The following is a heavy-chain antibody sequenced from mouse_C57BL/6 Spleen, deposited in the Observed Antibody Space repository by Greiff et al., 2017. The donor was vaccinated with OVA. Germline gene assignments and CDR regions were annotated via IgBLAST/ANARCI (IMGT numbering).Heavy chain of an antibody. CDR2: LYPGSGSP. D-gene: IGHD1-1*01. Sequence: QVQLQQPGAELVKPGASVKMSCKASGYTFTSYWITWVKQRPGQGLEWIGDLYPGSGSPNYNGKFKSKATMTVDTSSSTAYMQLSSLTSEDSAVEYCARRGLLGAMDYWGQGTSVTVSS. CDR3: ARRGLLGAMDY. V-gene: IGHV1-55*01. CDR1: GYTFTSYW. J-gene: IGHJ4*01.